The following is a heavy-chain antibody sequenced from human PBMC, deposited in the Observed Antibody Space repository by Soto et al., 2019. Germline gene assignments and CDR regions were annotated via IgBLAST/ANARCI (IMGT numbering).Heavy chain of an antibody. D-gene: IGHD6-19*01. CDR3: ARGRYSSGWNYYYMDV. CDR1: GDSFNDYY. CDR2: MNPNSGNT. J-gene: IGHJ6*03. Sequence: ASVKVSCKTSGDSFNDYYIHWVRQAPGQGLEWMGWMNPNSGNTGYAQKFQGRVTMTRNTSISTAYMELSSLRSEDTAVYYCARGRYSSGWNYYYMDVWGKGTTVTVSS. V-gene: IGHV1-8*02.